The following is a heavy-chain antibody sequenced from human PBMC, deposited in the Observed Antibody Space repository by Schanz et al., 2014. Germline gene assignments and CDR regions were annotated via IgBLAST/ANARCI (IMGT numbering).Heavy chain of an antibody. Sequence: DVQLLESGGGLVQPGGSLRLSCAASGFTFSSYAMSWVRQAPGKGLEWVSALSGSGGSTYYADSVKGRFTISRDNAKNSLFLQMNSLRADDTAVYFCARAHGNNWYGKGLDYWGQGTQVTVSS. D-gene: IGHD1-1*01. CDR3: ARAHGNNWYGKGLDY. CDR1: GFTFSSYA. CDR2: LSGSGGST. J-gene: IGHJ4*02. V-gene: IGHV3-23*01.